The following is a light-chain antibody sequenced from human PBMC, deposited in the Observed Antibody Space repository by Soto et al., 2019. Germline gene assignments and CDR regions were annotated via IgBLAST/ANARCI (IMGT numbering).Light chain of an antibody. CDR1: TGAVTSGHY. CDR2: DPS. J-gene: IGLJ2*01. CDR3: LLSYRGAQAV. V-gene: IGLV7-46*01. Sequence: QAVVTQEPSLTVSPGGTGTLTCGSSTGAVTSGHYPYWFQQKPGQAPRTLIYDPSNKHSWTPARFSGSLLGGKAALTLSGAQPEDEAEYYCLLSYRGAQAVFGGGTKVTVL.